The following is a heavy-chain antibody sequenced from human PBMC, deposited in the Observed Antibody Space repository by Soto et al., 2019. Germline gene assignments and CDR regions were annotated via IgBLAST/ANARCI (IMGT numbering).Heavy chain of an antibody. CDR2: IWYDGSNK. V-gene: IGHV3-33*01. CDR3: ARGGLTDYFDY. D-gene: IGHD2-21*02. Sequence: QVQLVESGGGVVQPGRSLRLSCAASGFTFSSYGMHWVRQAPGKGLEWVAVIWYDGSNKYYADSVKGRFTIARDNSKITLYLQMNSLRAEDTAVYYCARGGLTDYFDYWGQGTLVTVSS. J-gene: IGHJ4*02. CDR1: GFTFSSYG.